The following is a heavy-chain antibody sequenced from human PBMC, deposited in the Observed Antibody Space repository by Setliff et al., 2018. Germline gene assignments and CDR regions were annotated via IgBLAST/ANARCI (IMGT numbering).Heavy chain of an antibody. J-gene: IGHJ4*02. V-gene: IGHV1-69*10. CDR1: GYTFSSYA. Sequence: SVKVSCKASGYTFSSYAVNWVRQAPGQGLEWMGGIIPILGIANYAQKFQGRVTITTDESTSTAYMELSSLRSEDTAVYYCARDHSYFDYWGQGTLVTVSS. CDR3: ARDHSYFDY. CDR2: IIPILGIA.